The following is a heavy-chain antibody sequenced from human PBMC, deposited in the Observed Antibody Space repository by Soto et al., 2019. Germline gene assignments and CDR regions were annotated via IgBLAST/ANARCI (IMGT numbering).Heavy chain of an antibody. V-gene: IGHV3-23*01. D-gene: IGHD4-17*01. CDR2: ISGSGGST. Sequence: EVQLLESGGGLVQPGGSLRLSCAASGFTFSSYATSWVRQAPGKGLEWVSAISGSGGSTYYADSVKGRFTISRDNSKNTLYLQMNSLRAEDTAVYYCAKDFDYVDAFDIWGQGTMVTVSS. J-gene: IGHJ3*02. CDR1: GFTFSSYA. CDR3: AKDFDYVDAFDI.